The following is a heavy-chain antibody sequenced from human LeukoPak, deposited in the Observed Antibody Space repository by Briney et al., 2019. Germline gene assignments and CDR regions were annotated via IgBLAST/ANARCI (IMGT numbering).Heavy chain of an antibody. CDR3: ARERRVYSYGSFIGDY. CDR2: MNPNSGDT. J-gene: IGHJ4*02. CDR1: GYTFTSHD. Sequence: ASVKVSCKASGYTFTSHDINWVRQATGQGLEWMGWMNPNSGDTGYAQKFQGRVTITRNTSISTAYMELSSLRSEDTAVYYCARERRVYSYGSFIGDYWGQGTLVTVSS. D-gene: IGHD5-18*01. V-gene: IGHV1-8*03.